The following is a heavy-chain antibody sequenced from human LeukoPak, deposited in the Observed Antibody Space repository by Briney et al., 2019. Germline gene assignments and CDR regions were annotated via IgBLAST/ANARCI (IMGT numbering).Heavy chain of an antibody. D-gene: IGHD3-10*01. Sequence: PGGSRRLACPASGSTSINFGMHWVRQAPGKGRGWVAFILYDGSNKYYADSVKGRFTISRDNSKNTLYLQMNSLRAEDTAVYYCAKGSGHYYYYMDVWGKGTTVTVSS. CDR2: ILYDGSNK. CDR3: AKGSGHYYYYMDV. V-gene: IGHV3-30*02. CDR1: GSTSINFG. J-gene: IGHJ6*03.